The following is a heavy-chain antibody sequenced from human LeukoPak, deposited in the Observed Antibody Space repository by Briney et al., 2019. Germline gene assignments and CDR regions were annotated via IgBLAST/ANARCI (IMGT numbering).Heavy chain of an antibody. V-gene: IGHV4-61*02. Sequence: PSQTLSLTCTVSGGSISSGSYYWSWIRQPAGKGLEWIGRIYTSGSTNYNPSLKSRVTISVDTSKNQFSLKLSSVTAADTAVYYCARVMYYYDSSGYYRYWYFDLWGRGTLVTVSS. CDR3: ARVMYYYDSSGYYRYWYFDL. J-gene: IGHJ2*01. CDR2: IYTSGST. D-gene: IGHD3-22*01. CDR1: GGSISSGSYY.